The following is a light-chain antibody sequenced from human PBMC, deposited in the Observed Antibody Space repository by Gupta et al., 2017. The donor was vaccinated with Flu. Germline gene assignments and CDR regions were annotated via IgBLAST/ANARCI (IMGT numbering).Light chain of an antibody. V-gene: IGLV2-14*01. CDR2: EVS. J-gene: IGLJ2*01. CDR3: SSDTSSSIVV. Sequence: QSALTQPASVSGSPGQSITISCTGTSSDVGGYNYVSWYQQHPGKAPKLMIYEVSNRPSGVSNRFSGSKSGNTASLTISGRQEEDEADYYCSSDTSSSIVVFGGGTKLTVL. CDR1: SSDVGGYNY.